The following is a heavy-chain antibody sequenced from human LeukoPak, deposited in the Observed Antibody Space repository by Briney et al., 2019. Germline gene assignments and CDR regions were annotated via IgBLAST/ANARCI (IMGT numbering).Heavy chain of an antibody. CDR1: GFTFSSYS. D-gene: IGHD6-19*01. CDR2: INSGSNYI. CDR3: ARGGGWDAYYYYGLDV. J-gene: IGHJ6*02. V-gene: IGHV3-21*06. Sequence: GGSPRLSCAASGFTFSSYSMSWVRRAPGKGLEWVSSINSGSNYIYYIDSVKGRFTISRDNAKSSLYLQMNSLRAGDTAVYYCARGGGWDAYYYYGLDVWGQGTTVTVSS.